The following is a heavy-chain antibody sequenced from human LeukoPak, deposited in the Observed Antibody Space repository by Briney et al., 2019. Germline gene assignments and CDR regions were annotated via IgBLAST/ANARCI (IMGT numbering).Heavy chain of an antibody. D-gene: IGHD3-22*01. Sequence: PSETLSLTCTVSGGSFISYYWTWVRQPPGKGLEWIGYIYYTGSTNYNPSLKSRVTISVDTSKNQFSLKLSSVTAADTAVYYCARDFGYHETFDSSGYYFDYWGQGTLVTVSS. J-gene: IGHJ4*02. V-gene: IGHV4-59*12. CDR1: GGSFISYY. CDR2: IYYTGST. CDR3: ARDFGYHETFDSSGYYFDY.